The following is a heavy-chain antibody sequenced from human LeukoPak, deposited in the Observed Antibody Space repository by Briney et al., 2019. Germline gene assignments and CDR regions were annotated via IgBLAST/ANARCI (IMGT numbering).Heavy chain of an antibody. J-gene: IGHJ6*02. CDR2: ISANSANI. CDR3: ARDFCTGCNYYFYGMDV. D-gene: IGHD2-2*01. Sequence: GGSLRLSCAASGFTFDDYVMHWVRQAPGRGLEWVSGISANSANIGYADSVKGRFTLSRDSAKSSLYLQMNSLRTEDTALYYCARDFCTGCNYYFYGMDVWGRGTTVTVSS. CDR1: GFTFDDYV. V-gene: IGHV3-9*01.